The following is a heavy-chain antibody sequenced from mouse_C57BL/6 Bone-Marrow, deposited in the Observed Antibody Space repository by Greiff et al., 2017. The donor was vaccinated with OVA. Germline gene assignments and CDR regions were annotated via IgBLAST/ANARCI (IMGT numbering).Heavy chain of an antibody. D-gene: IGHD1-1*01. CDR3: TVVFITTVWED. V-gene: IGHV14-4*01. Sequence: EVQLQESGAELVRPGASVKLSCTASGFNIKDDYMHWVKQRPEQGLEWIGWIDPENGDTEYASKFQGKATITADTSSNTAYLQLSSLTSEDAAVYYCTVVFITTVWEDWGQGTTLTVAS. CDR2: IDPENGDT. J-gene: IGHJ2*01. CDR1: GFNIKDDY.